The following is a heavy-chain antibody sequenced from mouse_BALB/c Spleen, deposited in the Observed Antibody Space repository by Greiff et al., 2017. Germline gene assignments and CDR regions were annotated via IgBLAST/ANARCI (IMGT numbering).Heavy chain of an antibody. D-gene: IGHD2-1*01. J-gene: IGHJ2*01. CDR3: ARSSYGNYFFDY. Sequence: EVQLHQSGAELVKPGASVKLSCTASGFNIKDTYMHWVKQRPEQGLEWIGRIDPANGNTKYDPKFQGKATITADTSSNTAYLQLSSLTSEDTAVYYCARSSYGNYFFDYWGQGTTLTVSS. CDR1: GFNIKDTY. V-gene: IGHV14-3*02. CDR2: IDPANGNT.